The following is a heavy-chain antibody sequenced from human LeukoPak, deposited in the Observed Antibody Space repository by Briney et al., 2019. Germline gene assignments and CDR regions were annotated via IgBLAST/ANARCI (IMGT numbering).Heavy chain of an antibody. Sequence: SETPSLTCAVYGGSFSGYYWSWIRQPPGKGLEWIGEINHSGSTNYNPSLKSRVTISVDTSKNQFSLKLSSVTAADTAVYYCASQTPNVGPHYFDYWGQGTLVTVSS. D-gene: IGHD1-1*01. CDR1: GGSFSGYY. J-gene: IGHJ4*02. CDR3: ASQTPNVGPHYFDY. CDR2: INHSGST. V-gene: IGHV4-34*01.